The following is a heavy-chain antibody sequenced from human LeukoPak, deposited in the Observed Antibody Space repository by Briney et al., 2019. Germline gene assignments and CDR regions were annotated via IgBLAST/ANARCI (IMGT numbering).Heavy chain of an antibody. D-gene: IGHD1-1*01. CDR2: ISYDGSDK. J-gene: IGHJ4*02. V-gene: IGHV3-30*03. Sequence: GRSLRLSCAASGFTFDNYGMHCVRQAPGKGLEWVAIISYDGSDKYYADSVKGRFTISRDNAKNTLYLEMNSLRAEDTAVYYCARPVTGTYAPLEYWGQGTLVTVSS. CDR1: GFTFDNYG. CDR3: ARPVTGTYAPLEY.